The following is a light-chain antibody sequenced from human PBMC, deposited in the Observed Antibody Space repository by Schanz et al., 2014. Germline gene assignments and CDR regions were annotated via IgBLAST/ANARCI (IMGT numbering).Light chain of an antibody. V-gene: IGKV3D-20*02. CDR1: QTISSSY. CDR3: QQRSNCQTLT. J-gene: IGKJ4*01. Sequence: EIVLTQSPGTLSMSPGERATLSCRASQTISSSYLAWYQQKPGQAPRLLVYDASMRATGIPARFSGSGSGSDFALTISSLEPEDVAVYYYQQRSNCQTLTFGGGTKVEIK. CDR2: DAS.